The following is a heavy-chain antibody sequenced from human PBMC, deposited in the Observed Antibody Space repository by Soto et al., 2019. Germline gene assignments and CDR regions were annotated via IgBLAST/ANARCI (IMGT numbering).Heavy chain of an antibody. CDR2: ISWNSATI. V-gene: IGHV3-9*01. Sequence: PGGSLRLSCAASGFTFAEYAMHWVRQAPGKGLEWVSGISWNSATIGYADSVKGRFTIARDNAKNSLYLQMNSLSPEDTAVYYCATAGNYDSSGRDFWGQGTLVTVSS. CDR3: ATAGNYDSSGRDF. CDR1: GFTFAEYA. D-gene: IGHD3-22*01. J-gene: IGHJ4*02.